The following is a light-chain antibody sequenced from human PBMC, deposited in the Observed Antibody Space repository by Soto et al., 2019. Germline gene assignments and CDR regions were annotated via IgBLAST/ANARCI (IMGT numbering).Light chain of an antibody. CDR3: QQYGRSLWT. CDR1: QTISSSY. CDR2: AAS. V-gene: IGKV3-20*01. Sequence: EIVLTQSPGTLSLSPGERAILSCRASQTISSSYLAWYQQKPGQAPRLVIYAASTRATGIPDRFSGSGSGTDFTRTIRRLEPEDSAVYYCQQYGRSLWTFGQGTKVEIK. J-gene: IGKJ1*01.